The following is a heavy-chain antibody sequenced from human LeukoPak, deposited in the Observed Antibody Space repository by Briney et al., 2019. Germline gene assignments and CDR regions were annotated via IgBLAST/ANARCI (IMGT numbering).Heavy chain of an antibody. CDR3: ARVPSLTGEARSYYFDY. CDR1: GGSISSGDYY. CDR2: IYYSGST. D-gene: IGHD7-27*01. Sequence: PSETLSLTCTVSGGSISSGDYYWSWIRQPPGKGLEWIGYIYYSGSTYYNPSLKSRVTISVDTSKNQFSLKLSSVTAADTAAYYCARVPSLTGEARSYYFDYWGQGTLVTVSS. V-gene: IGHV4-30-4*01. J-gene: IGHJ4*02.